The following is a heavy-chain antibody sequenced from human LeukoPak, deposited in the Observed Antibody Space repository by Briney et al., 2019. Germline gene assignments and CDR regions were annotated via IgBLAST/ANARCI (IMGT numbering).Heavy chain of an antibody. CDR1: GGSFSGYY. CDR2: INHSGST. J-gene: IGHJ6*03. D-gene: IGHD5-18*01. Sequence: TSETLSLTCAVYGGSFSGYYWSWIRQPPGKGLEWIGEINHSGSTNYNPSLKSRVTISVDTSKNQFSLKLSSVTAEDTAVYYCARSPYSYGYGGRYYYYYMDVWGKGTTVTVSS. CDR3: ARSPYSYGYGGRYYYYYMDV. V-gene: IGHV4-34*01.